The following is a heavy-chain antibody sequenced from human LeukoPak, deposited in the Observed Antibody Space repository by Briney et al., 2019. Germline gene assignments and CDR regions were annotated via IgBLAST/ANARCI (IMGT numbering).Heavy chain of an antibody. V-gene: IGHV3-66*04. J-gene: IGHJ4*02. CDR2: IYSGGST. CDR1: GFTVSSNY. D-gene: IGHD6-19*01. Sequence: GGSLRLSCAASGFTVSSNYMSGVRQAPGKGLEWVSVIYSGGSTYYADSVKGRFTISRDNSKNTLYLQMNSLRAEDTAVYYCARHNTGYSDSSGGYYFDYWGQGTLVTVSS. CDR3: ARHNTGYSDSSGGYYFDY.